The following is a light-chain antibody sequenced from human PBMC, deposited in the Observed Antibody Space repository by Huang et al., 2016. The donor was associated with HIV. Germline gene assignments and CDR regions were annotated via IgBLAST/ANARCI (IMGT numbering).Light chain of an antibody. CDR1: QIINRY. CDR3: QQSYNIPRT. Sequence: VIITCRASQIINRYLNWYQQMSGRAPKLLISGASTLQGGVSPRFSGSGSGTDFTLTITDVPPEDSATYFCQQSYNIPRTFGQGTVLEI. V-gene: IGKV1-39*01. J-gene: IGKJ2*01. CDR2: GAS.